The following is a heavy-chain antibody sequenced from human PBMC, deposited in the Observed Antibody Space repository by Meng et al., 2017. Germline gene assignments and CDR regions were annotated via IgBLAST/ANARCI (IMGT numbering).Heavy chain of an antibody. V-gene: IGHV3-9*01. CDR1: GFTFDDYA. CDR2: ISWNSGSI. D-gene: IGHD3-16*01. Sequence: LSLTGAASGFTFDDYAMHWVRQAPGKGLEWVPGISWNSGSIGYADSVKGRFTISRDNAKNSLYLQMNSLRAEDTALYYCAKDMGERGSEIFDYWGQGTLVTVSS. J-gene: IGHJ4*02. CDR3: AKDMGERGSEIFDY.